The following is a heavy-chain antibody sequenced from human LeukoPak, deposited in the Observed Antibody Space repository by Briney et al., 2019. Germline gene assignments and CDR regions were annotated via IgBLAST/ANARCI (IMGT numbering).Heavy chain of an antibody. CDR3: ARGGYYGSGSYTVDV. V-gene: IGHV4-4*07. J-gene: IGHJ6*04. CDR1: GGSISGYY. D-gene: IGHD3-10*01. Sequence: SETLSLTCIVSGGSISGYYWNWIRQPAGKGLEWIGRMYTSGSTNYNPSLRSRVTMSVDTSKNQSSLRLSSVTAADTAVYYCARGGYYGSGSYTVDVWGKGTTVTVSS. CDR2: MYTSGST.